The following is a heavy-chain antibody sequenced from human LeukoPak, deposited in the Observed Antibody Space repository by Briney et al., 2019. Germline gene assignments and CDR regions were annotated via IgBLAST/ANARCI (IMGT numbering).Heavy chain of an antibody. J-gene: IGHJ4*02. CDR3: SKSAYYEYVWGTYRYYYFDY. Sequence: PGRSLRLSCAASGFTFSDYGFHWVRQAPGKGPEWVAFISSDGTEKYYSGSVKGRLTISRDNSKNTLYLQMNGLRAEDTAVYYCSKSAYYEYVWGTYRYYYFDYWGQGTLVTVSS. V-gene: IGHV3-30*18. D-gene: IGHD3-16*02. CDR2: ISSDGTEK. CDR1: GFTFSDYG.